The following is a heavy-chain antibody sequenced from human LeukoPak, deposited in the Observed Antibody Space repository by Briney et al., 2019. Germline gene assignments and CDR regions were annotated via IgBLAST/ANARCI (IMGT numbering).Heavy chain of an antibody. D-gene: IGHD1-26*01. V-gene: IGHV1-18*01. J-gene: IGHJ5*02. CDR1: GYTFTSYG. CDR3: ARGYSGSYSGWFDP. CDR2: ISAYNGNT. Sequence: ASVKVSCKASGYTFTSYGISGVRQAPGQGLEWMGWISAYNGNTNYAQKLQGRVTMTTDTSTSTAYMELRSLRSDDTAVYYCARGYSGSYSGWFDPWGQGTLVTVSS.